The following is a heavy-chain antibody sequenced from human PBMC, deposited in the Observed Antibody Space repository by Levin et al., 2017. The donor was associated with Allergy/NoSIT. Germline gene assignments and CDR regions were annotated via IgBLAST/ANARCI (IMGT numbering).Heavy chain of an antibody. V-gene: IGHV3-23*01. CDR1: GFTFSNYA. D-gene: IGHD4-23*01. J-gene: IGHJ4*02. Sequence: PGGSLRLSCAASGFTFSNYAMSWVRQTPGNGLEWISTISDSGGDIYYAGSVKGRFTISRDNSKKTLYLQMNSLRAEDMAVYYCARMTTVVIPPEYWGQGTLVTVSS. CDR2: ISDSGGDI. CDR3: ARMTTVVIPPEY.